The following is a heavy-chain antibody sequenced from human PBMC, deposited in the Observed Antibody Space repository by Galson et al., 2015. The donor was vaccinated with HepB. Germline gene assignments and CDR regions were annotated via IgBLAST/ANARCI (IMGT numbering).Heavy chain of an antibody. CDR3: ARDDRMVRGVIITSSGAFDI. Sequence: SLRLSCAASGFTFSSYAMHWVRQAPGKGLEWVAVISYDGSNKYYADSVKGRFTISRDNSKNTLYLQMNSLRAEDTAVYYCARDDRMVRGVIITSSGAFDIWGQGTMVTVSS. V-gene: IGHV3-30*04. CDR2: ISYDGSNK. J-gene: IGHJ3*02. CDR1: GFTFSSYA. D-gene: IGHD3-10*01.